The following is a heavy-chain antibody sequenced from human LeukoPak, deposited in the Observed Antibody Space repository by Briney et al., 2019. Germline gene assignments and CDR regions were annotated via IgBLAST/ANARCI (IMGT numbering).Heavy chain of an antibody. CDR2: ISSSGSTI. CDR3: AREGLTMGAFDY. Sequence: PGGSLRLSCAASGFTFSDYYMSWIRQAPGKGLEWVSYISSSGSTIYYADSVKGRFTISRNNANSILYLHLSSQRAEDAAVYYCAREGLTMGAFDYWGQGTLVTVSS. V-gene: IGHV3-11*04. CDR1: GFTFSDYY. J-gene: IGHJ4*02. D-gene: IGHD3/OR15-3a*01.